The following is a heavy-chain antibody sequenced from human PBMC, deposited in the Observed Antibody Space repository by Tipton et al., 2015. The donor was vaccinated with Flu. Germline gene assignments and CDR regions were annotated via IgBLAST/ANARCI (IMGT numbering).Heavy chain of an antibody. V-gene: IGHV4-39*01. CDR3: ARSSSWGSPYSTGYFDL. CDR2: GHYSERT. Sequence: GLVKPSETLSLTCPVSGDSVSSSTYYWAWIRQSPGKGFEWIGSGHYSERTYYNPSLKSRLIISVDTSKNQFSLELRSVTAADTAVYYCARSSSWGSPYSTGYFDLWGRGTLVTVSS. CDR1: GDSVSSSTYY. J-gene: IGHJ2*01. D-gene: IGHD2-15*01.